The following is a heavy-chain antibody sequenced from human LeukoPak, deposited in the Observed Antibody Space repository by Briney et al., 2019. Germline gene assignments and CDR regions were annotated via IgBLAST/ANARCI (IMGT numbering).Heavy chain of an antibody. J-gene: IGHJ4*02. CDR1: GFTFSNYW. CDR3: AKGRHDYGGNFDY. V-gene: IGHV3-7*03. CDR2: IRGDGSLK. Sequence: PGGSLRLSCAASGFTFSNYWMIWVRQAPGKGLEWVANIRGDGSLKYYVDSVKGRFTISRDNSKDTLSLQMNSLRVEDTAVYYCAKGRHDYGGNFDYWGQGTLVTVSS. D-gene: IGHD4-23*01.